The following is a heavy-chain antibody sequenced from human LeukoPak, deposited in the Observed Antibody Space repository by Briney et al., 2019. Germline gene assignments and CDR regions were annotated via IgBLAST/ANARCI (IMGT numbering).Heavy chain of an antibody. V-gene: IGHV3-7*01. Sequence: AGGPLRLSCAASGFTFSSYWMSWVRQAPGKGREWVANIKQDGSEKYYVDSVKGRFTISRDNAKNSLYLQMNSLRAEDTAVYYCARDRMVRGVIILNYYGMDVWGQGTTGTVSS. CDR3: ARDRMVRGVIILNYYGMDV. D-gene: IGHD3-10*01. CDR2: IKQDGSEK. CDR1: GFTFSSYW. J-gene: IGHJ6*02.